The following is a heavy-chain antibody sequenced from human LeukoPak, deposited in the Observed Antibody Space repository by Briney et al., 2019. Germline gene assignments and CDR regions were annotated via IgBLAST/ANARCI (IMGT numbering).Heavy chain of an antibody. Sequence: ASVKVSCKTSGYSFTAFYIHWVRQAPGQGLEWMGWIHPRRGDTNYAQKFQVRVTMTRDTSISTAYLDLSSLRSDDTAVYYCARDGYYGTGSYYRGCIDSWGQGAPVSVSP. V-gene: IGHV1-2*02. D-gene: IGHD3-10*01. CDR2: IHPRRGDT. CDR1: GYSFTAFY. CDR3: ARDGYYGTGSYYRGCIDS. J-gene: IGHJ4*02.